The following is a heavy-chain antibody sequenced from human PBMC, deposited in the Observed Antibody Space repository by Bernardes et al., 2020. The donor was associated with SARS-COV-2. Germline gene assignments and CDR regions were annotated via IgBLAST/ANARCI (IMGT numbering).Heavy chain of an antibody. J-gene: IGHJ3*02. V-gene: IGHV1-2*02. D-gene: IGHD3-16*01. CDR2: INPNGDDT. CDR3: VSVTWSQYDDFDI. Sequence: ASMKVSCKASGYTFAGHYLHWVRQAPGQGLEWMGWINPNGDDTKYAQKFQGRVTMTRDTSISTAYMELSSLISDDTAMYYCVSVTWSQYDDFDIWGQGTMVTVSS. CDR1: GYTFAGHY.